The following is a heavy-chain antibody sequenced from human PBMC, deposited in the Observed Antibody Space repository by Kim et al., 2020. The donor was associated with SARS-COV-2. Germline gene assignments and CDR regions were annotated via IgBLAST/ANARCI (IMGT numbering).Heavy chain of an antibody. J-gene: IGHJ1*01. D-gene: IGHD3-22*01. Sequence: ADTVKGRLIISRDHAKNTLYLQMNSLRAEDTAVYYCATVVFYYDAGYFKNWGQGTLVIVSS. CDR3: ATVVFYYDAGYFKN. V-gene: IGHV3-66*01.